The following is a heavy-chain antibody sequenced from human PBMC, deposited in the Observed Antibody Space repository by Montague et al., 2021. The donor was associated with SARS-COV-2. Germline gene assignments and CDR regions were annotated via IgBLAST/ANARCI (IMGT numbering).Heavy chain of an antibody. Sequence: SETLSLTCTVSGGSITNNIDYWAWIRQPPGKGLEWIGSIYYTGNTYYNPSLKSQVTISVVTSKNHFTLKLSSVTAAETAVYYCARLKRYFDSSGSPSAFDFWGQGTKVTVSS. D-gene: IGHD3-22*01. CDR3: ARLKRYFDSSGSPSAFDF. CDR1: GGSITNNIDY. J-gene: IGHJ3*01. CDR2: IYYTGNT. V-gene: IGHV4-39*02.